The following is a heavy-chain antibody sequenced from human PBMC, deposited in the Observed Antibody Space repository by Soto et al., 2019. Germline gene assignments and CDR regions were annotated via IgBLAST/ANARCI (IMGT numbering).Heavy chain of an antibody. CDR1: GYTFTGYY. D-gene: IGHD6-13*01. CDR3: ARDRSSSWYDYYYYGMDV. CDR2: INPNSGGT. J-gene: IGHJ6*02. Sequence: ASVKVSCKASGYTFTGYYMHWVRQAPGQGLEWMGWINPNSGGTNYAQKFQGWVTMTRDTSISTAYMELSRLRSDDTAVYYCARDRSSSWYDYYYYGMDVWGQGTTVTVSS. V-gene: IGHV1-2*04.